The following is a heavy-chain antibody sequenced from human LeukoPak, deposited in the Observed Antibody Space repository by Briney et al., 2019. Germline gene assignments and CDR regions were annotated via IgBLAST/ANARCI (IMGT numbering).Heavy chain of an antibody. CDR2: IRYDGSNK. J-gene: IGHJ4*02. V-gene: IGHV3-30*02. Sequence: GGSLRLSCAASGFTFSSYGMHWVRQAPGKGLEWVAFIRYDGSNKYYADSVKGRFTISRDNPKNTLYLQMNSLRAEDTAVYYCAKDQRSSSGWLFDYWGQGTLVTVSS. CDR3: AKDQRSSSGWLFDY. CDR1: GFTFSSYG. D-gene: IGHD6-19*01.